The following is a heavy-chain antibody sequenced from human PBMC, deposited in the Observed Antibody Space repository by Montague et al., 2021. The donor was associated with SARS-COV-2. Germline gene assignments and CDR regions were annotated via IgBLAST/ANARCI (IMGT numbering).Heavy chain of an antibody. D-gene: IGHD3/OR15-3a*01. V-gene: IGHV3-23*03. J-gene: IGHJ4*02. Sequence: SRRLSLAASGFTFSSSALSWVRQAPGKGLEWVSNIYGATGRTFYADSVKGRFTMSRENSKNTLYLQMNSLRVDDTAVYYCAKVDSVFPWGQGTLVTVSS. CDR2: IYGATGRT. CDR1: GFTFSSSA. CDR3: AKVDSVFP.